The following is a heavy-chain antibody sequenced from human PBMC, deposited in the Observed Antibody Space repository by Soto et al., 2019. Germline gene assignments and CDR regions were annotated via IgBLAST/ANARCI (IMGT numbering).Heavy chain of an antibody. CDR3: AREAAGTYYGMDV. Sequence: GGSLRLSCAASGFTFSSYAMHWVRQAPGKGLEWVAVISYDGSNKYYADSVKGRFTISRDNSKNTLYLQMNSLRAEDTAVYYCAREAAGTYYGMDVWGQGTTVTVSS. D-gene: IGHD6-13*01. J-gene: IGHJ6*02. CDR1: GFTFSSYA. CDR2: ISYDGSNK. V-gene: IGHV3-30-3*01.